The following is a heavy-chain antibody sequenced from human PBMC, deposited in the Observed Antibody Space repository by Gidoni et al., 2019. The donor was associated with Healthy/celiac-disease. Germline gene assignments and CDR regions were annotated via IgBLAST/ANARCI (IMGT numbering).Heavy chain of an antibody. Sequence: EVQLVESGGGVVKPGGTVRLSCAASGFTFGNAWMSWVRQAPGQGLEWVGRIKSKTDGGTTDYAAPVKGRFTISRDDSKNTLYLQMNSLKTEDTAVYYCTTSGRLVVVAATLADPFDYWGQGTLVTVSS. CDR1: GFTFGNAW. D-gene: IGHD2-15*01. CDR2: IKSKTDGGTT. CDR3: TTSGRLVVVAATLADPFDY. V-gene: IGHV3-15*01. J-gene: IGHJ4*02.